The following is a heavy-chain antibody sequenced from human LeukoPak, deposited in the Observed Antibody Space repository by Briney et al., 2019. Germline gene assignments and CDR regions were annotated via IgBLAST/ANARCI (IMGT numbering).Heavy chain of an antibody. CDR3: TTEWFSSGAPTG. V-gene: IGHV3-15*01. D-gene: IGHD6-19*01. CDR2: IKSKTDGGTT. CDR1: GFTFSNAW. J-gene: IGHJ4*02. Sequence: GGSLRLSCAASGFTFSNAWMSWGRQAPGRGLEWVGRIKSKTDGGTTDYAAPVKGRFTISRDDSKNTLYLQMNSLKTEDTAVYYCTTEWFSSGAPTGWGQGTLVTVSS.